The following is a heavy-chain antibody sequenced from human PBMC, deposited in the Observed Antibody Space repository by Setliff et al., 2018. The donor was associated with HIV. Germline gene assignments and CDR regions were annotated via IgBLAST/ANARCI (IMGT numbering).Heavy chain of an antibody. D-gene: IGHD3-10*01. CDR2: SHYSGSP. V-gene: IGHV4-61*05. Sequence: SETLSLTCTVSGGSISSSSYYWGWIRQPPGKGLEWIGYSHYSGSPHYNPSLKSRVTISVDTSKNQFSLKLSSVTAADTAVYYCARGAITMVRSPYYTDVWGKGTTVTVSS. J-gene: IGHJ6*03. CDR1: GGSISSSSYY. CDR3: ARGAITMVRSPYYTDV.